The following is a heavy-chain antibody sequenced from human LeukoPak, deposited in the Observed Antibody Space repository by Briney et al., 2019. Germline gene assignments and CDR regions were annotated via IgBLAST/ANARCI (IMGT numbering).Heavy chain of an antibody. V-gene: IGHV4-59*08. CDR3: ARQGYGSGSPAYY. Sequence: SETLSLTRTVSGGSISSYYWSWIRQPPGKGLEWIGYIYYSGSTNYNPSLKSRVTISVDTSKNQFSLKLSSVTAADTAVYYCARQGYGSGSPAYYWGQGTLVTVSS. J-gene: IGHJ4*02. CDR1: GGSISSYY. D-gene: IGHD3-10*01. CDR2: IYYSGST.